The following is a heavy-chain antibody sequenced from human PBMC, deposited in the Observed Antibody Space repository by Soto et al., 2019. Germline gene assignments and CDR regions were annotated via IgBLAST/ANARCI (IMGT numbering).Heavy chain of an antibody. Sequence: VRLVESGGGLVQPGGSLRLSCAASGFNFNIYSMHWVRQAPGKGLVWVSRVNSVGTSTHYADSVKGRFTISRDSAKNTLYLQMNNLRAEDTAVYFCASLPRDYEGYWGQGTLVIVSS. J-gene: IGHJ4*02. D-gene: IGHD3-22*01. V-gene: IGHV3-74*01. CDR2: VNSVGTST. CDR3: ASLPRDYEGY. CDR1: GFNFNIYS.